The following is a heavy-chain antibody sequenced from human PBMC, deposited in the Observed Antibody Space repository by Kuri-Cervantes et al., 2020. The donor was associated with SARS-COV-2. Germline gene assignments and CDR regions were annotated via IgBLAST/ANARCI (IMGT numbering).Heavy chain of an antibody. CDR1: GFTFSNYA. J-gene: IGHJ6*03. CDR3: AREGGSGSYYDHYYYYYYMDV. CDR2: IKQDGSEK. Sequence: GESLKISCAVSGFTFSNYAMTWVRQAPGKGLEWVANIKQDGSEKYYVDSVKGRFTISRDNAKNSLYLQMNSLRAEDTAVYYCAREGGSGSYYDHYYYYYYMDVWGKGTTVTVSS. D-gene: IGHD3-10*01. V-gene: IGHV3-7*01.